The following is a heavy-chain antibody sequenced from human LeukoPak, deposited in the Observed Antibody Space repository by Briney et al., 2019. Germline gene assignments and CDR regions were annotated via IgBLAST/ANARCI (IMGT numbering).Heavy chain of an antibody. Sequence: PGGSLRLSCAASGLTFSNYAMSWVRQAPGKGLEWVSSITGDGTRAYYPDPVKGRFTISRDNSGYTLHLQMNSLRAEDTAVYYCASRSSIVAATVLFDYWGQGTLVTVSS. J-gene: IGHJ4*02. V-gene: IGHV3-23*01. CDR3: ASRSSIVAATVLFDY. CDR1: GLTFSNYA. D-gene: IGHD6-13*01. CDR2: ITGDGTRA.